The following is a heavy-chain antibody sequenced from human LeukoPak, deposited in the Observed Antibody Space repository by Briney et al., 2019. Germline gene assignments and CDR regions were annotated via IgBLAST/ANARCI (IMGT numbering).Heavy chain of an antibody. CDR1: GGSISSYY. V-gene: IGHV4-4*07. Sequence: SETLSLTCPVSGGSISSYYWRWIRPPAGKGLEWIGGIYTSGSTNYNPSLKSRVTMSVDTSKNQFSLKLSSVTAADTAVYYCASPPSLYSSSWADEYFQHWGQGTLVTVSS. CDR2: IYTSGST. CDR3: ASPPSLYSSSWADEYFQH. J-gene: IGHJ1*01. D-gene: IGHD6-13*01.